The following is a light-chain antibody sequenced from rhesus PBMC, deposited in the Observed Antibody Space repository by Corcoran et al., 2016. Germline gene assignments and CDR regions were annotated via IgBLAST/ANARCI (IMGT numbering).Light chain of an antibody. Sequence: DIVMTQTPLSLSVTPGEPASISCRSSHRLLHSNGYTFLQWFLQKPGHSPQLLVYEVSNRVSGVPARFRGRGSGTDFTLKISRVEADDVGVYDCEQTVQTPWTFGQGTRVEIK. CDR3: EQTVQTPWT. CDR1: HRLLHSNGYTF. V-gene: IGKV2-78*01. CDR2: EVS. J-gene: IGKJ1*01.